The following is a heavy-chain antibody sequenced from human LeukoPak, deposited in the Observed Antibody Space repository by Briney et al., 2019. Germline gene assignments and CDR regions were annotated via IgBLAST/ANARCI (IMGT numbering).Heavy chain of an antibody. J-gene: IGHJ4*02. CDR3: ARDPLHGIQLDNY. CDR1: GGSISSGDYY. Sequence: PSETLSLTCTVSGGSISSGDYYWSWIRQPPGKGLEWIGYIYYSGSTYYNPSLKSRVTISVDTSKNQFSLKLSSVTAADTAVYYCARDPLHGIQLDNYWGQGTLVTVSS. V-gene: IGHV4-30-4*01. D-gene: IGHD5-24*01. CDR2: IYYSGST.